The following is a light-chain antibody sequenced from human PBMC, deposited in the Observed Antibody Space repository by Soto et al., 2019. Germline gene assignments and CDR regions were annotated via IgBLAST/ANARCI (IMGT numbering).Light chain of an antibody. Sequence: DIVLTQFPATLSLSPGERATLSCRASQSINTYLAWYQQKPGQPPSLLISDASNRATGTPARFSGSGSGTDFTPTISSLEAEDFAVYYCQQRSDWPPLTFGGGTKVEIK. V-gene: IGKV3-11*01. J-gene: IGKJ4*01. CDR1: QSINTY. CDR3: QQRSDWPPLT. CDR2: DAS.